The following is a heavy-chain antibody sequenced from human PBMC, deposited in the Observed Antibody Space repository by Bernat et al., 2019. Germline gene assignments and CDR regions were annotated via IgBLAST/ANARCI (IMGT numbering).Heavy chain of an antibody. CDR1: GFTFSNYA. CDR2: IGGSDGNT. V-gene: IGHV3-23*04. CDR3: SRPGGSYVFRGFDS. D-gene: IGHD1-26*01. Sequence: VQLVESGGGVVQPGRSLRLSCAASGFTFSNYAMSWVRQAPGKGLEWVSAIGGSDGNTYYADSVKGRFTISRDNSKNILYLQMNSLRAEDTAIYSCSRPGGSYVFRGFDSWGQGTLVTVSS. J-gene: IGHJ4*02.